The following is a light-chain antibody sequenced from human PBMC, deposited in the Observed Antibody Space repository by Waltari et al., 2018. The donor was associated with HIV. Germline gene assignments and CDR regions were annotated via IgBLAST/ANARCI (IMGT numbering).Light chain of an antibody. CDR2: AAS. CDR3: QQSFSIPRYT. J-gene: IGKJ2*01. Sequence: DIQMTQSPSSLSASVGDRVTITCRASQSVGSSLNWYQQKPGKAPKLLIYAASSLQSGVPSRFSGSGSGTEFSLSITTLQPEDFATYYCQQSFSIPRYTFGQGTRLGIK. CDR1: QSVGSS. V-gene: IGKV1-39*01.